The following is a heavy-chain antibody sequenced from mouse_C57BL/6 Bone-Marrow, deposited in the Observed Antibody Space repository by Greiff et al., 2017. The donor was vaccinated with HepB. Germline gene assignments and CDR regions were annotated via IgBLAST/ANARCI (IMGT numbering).Heavy chain of an antibody. V-gene: IGHV1-7*01. J-gene: IGHJ4*01. CDR2: INPSSGYT. CDR1: GYTFTSYW. CDR3: ALITTVVAPEGYAMDY. D-gene: IGHD1-1*01. Sequence: LQESGAELAKPGASVKLSCKASGYTFTSYWMHWVKQRPGQGLEWIGYINPSSGYTKYNQKFKDKATLTADKSSSTAYMQLSSLTYEDSAVYYCALITTVVAPEGYAMDYWGQGTSVTVSS.